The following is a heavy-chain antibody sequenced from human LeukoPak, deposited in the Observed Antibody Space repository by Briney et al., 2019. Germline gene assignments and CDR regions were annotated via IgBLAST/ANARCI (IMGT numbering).Heavy chain of an antibody. Sequence: PSETLSLTCTVGGVSLSSHYWSWVRQPPGKGLELVGHIYYTGTTFYNPSLNSRVIISLDTSRNQFSLRLTSVTAADTAVYYCARFSSGCSTASCYLTNWGQGTLVTVSS. CDR1: GVSLSSHY. D-gene: IGHD2-2*01. CDR2: IYYTGTT. CDR3: ARFSSGCSTASCYLTN. V-gene: IGHV4-59*11. J-gene: IGHJ4*02.